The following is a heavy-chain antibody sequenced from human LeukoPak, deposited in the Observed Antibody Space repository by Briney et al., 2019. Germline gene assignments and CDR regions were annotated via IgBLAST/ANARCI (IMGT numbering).Heavy chain of an antibody. CDR2: IYYSGST. CDR1: GGSISSSSYY. V-gene: IGHV4-39*07. CDR3: ARVFFRMFWFDP. J-gene: IGHJ5*02. D-gene: IGHD3-3*01. Sequence: SETLSLTCTVSGGSISSSSYYWGWIRQPPGKGLEWIGSIYYSGSTYYNPSLKSRVTISVDTSKNQFSLKLSSVTAADTAVYYCARVFFRMFWFDPWGQGTLVTVSS.